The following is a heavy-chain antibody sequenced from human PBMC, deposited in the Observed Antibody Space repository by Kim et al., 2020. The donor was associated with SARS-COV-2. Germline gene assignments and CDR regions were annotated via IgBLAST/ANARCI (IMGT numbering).Heavy chain of an antibody. Sequence: AQKLQGRVTMTTDTYTSTAYMELRSLRSDDTAVYYCARAQYSGSALYFDYWGQGTLVTVSS. D-gene: IGHD1-26*01. V-gene: IGHV1-18*01. CDR3: ARAQYSGSALYFDY. J-gene: IGHJ4*02.